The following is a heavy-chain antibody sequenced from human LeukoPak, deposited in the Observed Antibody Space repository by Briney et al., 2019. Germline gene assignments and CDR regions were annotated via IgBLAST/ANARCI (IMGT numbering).Heavy chain of an antibody. CDR2: INSDGSST. Sequence: HPGGSLRLSCAASGFTFSSYWMYWVRQVPGKGLVWVSRINSDGSSTSYADSVKGRFTISRDNAKNTLYLQMNSLRAEDTAVYYCARAWNGDYGRFDPWGQGTLVTVSS. CDR3: ARAWNGDYGRFDP. CDR1: GFTFSSYW. J-gene: IGHJ5*02. V-gene: IGHV3-74*01. D-gene: IGHD4-17*01.